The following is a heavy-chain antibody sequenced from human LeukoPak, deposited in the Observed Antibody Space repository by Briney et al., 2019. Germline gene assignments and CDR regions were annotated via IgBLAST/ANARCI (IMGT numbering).Heavy chain of an antibody. J-gene: IGHJ1*01. D-gene: IGHD2-2*02. Sequence: GGSVRLSCAASGFIFSRYSMHWVRQATGKGREWGSSISSSGDYISYADSVTGRFTISRDNAKKSLYLQMNILRAEDTAVYYCARDPIYTFDGPEYFQHWGQGTLVTVSS. CDR1: GFIFSRYS. CDR3: ARDPIYTFDGPEYFQH. CDR2: ISSSGDYI. V-gene: IGHV3-21*01.